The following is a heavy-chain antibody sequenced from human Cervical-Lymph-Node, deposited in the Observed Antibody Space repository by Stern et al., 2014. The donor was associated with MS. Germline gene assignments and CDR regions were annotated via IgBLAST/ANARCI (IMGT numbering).Heavy chain of an antibody. J-gene: IGHJ4*02. Sequence: EMQLVESGGGLVQPGGSLRLSCAASGFTFSSYAMSWVRQAPGKGLEWVSALSGRGGSTYSADSVKGRFTISRDNSKKTLYLQMNSLRAEDTAVYYCAKDASQYYYDSSGYYYGFADYWGQGTLVTVSS. CDR3: AKDASQYYYDSSGYYYGFADY. CDR2: LSGRGGST. CDR1: GFTFSSYA. D-gene: IGHD3-22*01. V-gene: IGHV3-23*04.